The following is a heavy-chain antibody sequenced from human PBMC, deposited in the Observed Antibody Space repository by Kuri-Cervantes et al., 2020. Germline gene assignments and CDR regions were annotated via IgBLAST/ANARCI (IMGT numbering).Heavy chain of an antibody. CDR3: ARNYDSSGYYPPPATH. D-gene: IGHD3-22*01. J-gene: IGHJ4*02. CDR1: GYTLSELS. V-gene: IGHV1-24*01. Sequence: ASVKVSCKVSGYTLSELSMHWVRQAPGKGLEWMGGVDPEDGETIYAQKFQGRVTMTRDTSISTAYMELSRLRSDDTAVYYCARNYDSSGYYPPPATHWGQGTLVTVSS. CDR2: VDPEDGET.